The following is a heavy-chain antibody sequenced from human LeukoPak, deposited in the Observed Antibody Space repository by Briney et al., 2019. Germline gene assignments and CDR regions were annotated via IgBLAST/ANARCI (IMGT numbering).Heavy chain of an antibody. CDR2: IYYSGST. V-gene: IGHV4-39*01. CDR3: ARRPTVDTAPFDY. CDR1: GGSISGSSYF. D-gene: IGHD5-18*01. J-gene: IGHJ4*02. Sequence: SETLSLTCTVSGGSISGSSYFWGWIRQPPGKGLEWIGSIYYSGSTYYNPSLKSRVTISVDTSKNQFSLRLSSVTAADTAVYYCARRPTVDTAPFDYWGQGTLVTVSS.